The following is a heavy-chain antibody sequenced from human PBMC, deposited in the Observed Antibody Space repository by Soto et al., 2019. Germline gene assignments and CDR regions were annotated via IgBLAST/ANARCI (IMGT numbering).Heavy chain of an antibody. CDR3: ARQLAGGDGRNYMDV. J-gene: IGHJ6*03. CDR1: GYSFTSHW. V-gene: IGHV5-51*01. CDR2: IWPDDSDT. Sequence: GESLKISCKASGYSFTSHWIGWVRQMPGKGLEWMGIIWPDDSDTRYSPSFQGQVTISADKSINTAYVQWSSLKASDGAMYYCARQLAGGDGRNYMDVWGKGTTVTVSS. D-gene: IGHD3-16*01.